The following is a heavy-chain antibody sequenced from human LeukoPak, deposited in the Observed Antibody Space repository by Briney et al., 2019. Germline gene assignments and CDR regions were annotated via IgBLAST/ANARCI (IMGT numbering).Heavy chain of an antibody. CDR1: GFTFSSYE. Sequence: GGSLRLSCAASGFTFSSYEMNWVRQAPGKGLEWVSYISSSGSTIYYADSVKGRFTISRDNAKNSPYLQMNSLRAEDTAVYYCASSFYGSGYYFDYWGQGTLVTVSS. J-gene: IGHJ4*02. CDR3: ASSFYGSGYYFDY. CDR2: ISSSGSTI. V-gene: IGHV3-48*03. D-gene: IGHD3-10*01.